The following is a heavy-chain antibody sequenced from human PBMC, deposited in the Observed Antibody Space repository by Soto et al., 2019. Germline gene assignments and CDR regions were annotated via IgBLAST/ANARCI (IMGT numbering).Heavy chain of an antibody. V-gene: IGHV1-69*01. D-gene: IGHD2-15*01. CDR3: ARTYCSGGSCYGSGMDV. CDR1: GGTFSSYA. CDR2: IIPIFGTA. J-gene: IGHJ6*02. Sequence: QVPLVQSGAEVKKPGSSVKVSCKASGGTFSSYAISWVRQAPGQGLEWMGGIIPIFGTANYAQKFQGRVTITADESTSTAYMELSSLRSEDTAVYYCARTYCSGGSCYGSGMDVWGQGTTVTVSS.